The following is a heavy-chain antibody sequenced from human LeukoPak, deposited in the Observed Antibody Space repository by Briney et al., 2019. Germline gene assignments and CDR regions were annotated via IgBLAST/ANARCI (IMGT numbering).Heavy chain of an antibody. D-gene: IGHD3-22*01. CDR3: ARSVIVVGSFDY. J-gene: IGHJ4*02. V-gene: IGHV4-31*03. CDR2: IYYSGST. CDR1: GGSISSGGYY. Sequence: PSQTLSLTCTVSGGSISSGGYYWSWIRQHPGKGLEWIGCIYYSGSTYYNPSLKSRVTISVDTSKNQFSLKLSSVTAADTAVYYCARSVIVVGSFDYWGQGTLVTVSS.